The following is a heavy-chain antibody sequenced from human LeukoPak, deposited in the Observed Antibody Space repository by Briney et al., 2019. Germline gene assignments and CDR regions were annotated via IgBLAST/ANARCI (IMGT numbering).Heavy chain of an antibody. CDR3: ARDPRITTSGDF. J-gene: IGHJ4*02. D-gene: IGHD1/OR15-1a*01. Sequence: PGGSLRLSCAASGFTVSSNYMSWVRQAPGKGLECVSVIYSGGGAYYADSVKGRFTISRDNSKNTLYLQMNSLRAEDTAVYYCARDPRITTSGDFWGQGTLVTVSS. CDR1: GFTVSSNY. CDR2: IYSGGGA. V-gene: IGHV3-53*01.